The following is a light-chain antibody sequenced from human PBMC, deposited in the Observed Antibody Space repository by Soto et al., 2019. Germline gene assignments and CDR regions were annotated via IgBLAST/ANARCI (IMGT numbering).Light chain of an antibody. V-gene: IGKV1-39*01. CDR1: QNINSY. J-gene: IGKJ4*01. CDR3: QESYNVHT. CDR2: AAS. Sequence: DIQMTQSPSSLSASVGDRVTITCRASQNINSYLNWYQQKVGKAPKLLINAASTLQSGVPLRFRGSGSGTDFTLTISSLQPEDFATYYCQESYNVHTFGGGNKVEIK.